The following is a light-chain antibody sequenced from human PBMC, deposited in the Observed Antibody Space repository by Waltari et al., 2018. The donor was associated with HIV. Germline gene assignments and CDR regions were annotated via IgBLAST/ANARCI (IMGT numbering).Light chain of an antibody. CDR2: GAS. V-gene: IGKV3-20*01. CDR1: QSVSSSY. Sequence: VLTQSPGPLSLSPGERATLSCRASQSVSSSYLAWYQHRPGQAPRLLIYGASSRATGIPDRFSGSGSGTDFTLTISRLEPEDFAVYYCQQYGSSSWTFGQGTKVDIK. J-gene: IGKJ1*01. CDR3: QQYGSSSWT.